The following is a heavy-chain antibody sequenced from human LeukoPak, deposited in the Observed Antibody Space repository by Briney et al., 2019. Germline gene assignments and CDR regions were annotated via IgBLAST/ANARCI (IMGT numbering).Heavy chain of an antibody. CDR2: IKQDGSAK. CDR1: GFTFNNYW. Sequence: GGSLRLSCAASGFTFNNYWMSWVRQVPGKGLQWVANIKQDGSAKFYVDSVKGRFTISRDNTKNSLYLRMNSLRVEDTAVYYCARGDFSDYGDYVDAFDVWGQGTMVTVSS. D-gene: IGHD4-17*01. CDR3: ARGDFSDYGDYVDAFDV. V-gene: IGHV3-7*01. J-gene: IGHJ3*01.